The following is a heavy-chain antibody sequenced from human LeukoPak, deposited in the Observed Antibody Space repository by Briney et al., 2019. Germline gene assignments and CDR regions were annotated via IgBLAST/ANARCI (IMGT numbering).Heavy chain of an antibody. CDR1: GFTFITYA. CDR2: ISGSGGST. V-gene: IGHV3-23*01. CDR3: ARDSTGYGYEEWY. D-gene: IGHD5-18*01. J-gene: IGHJ4*02. Sequence: GGSLRLSCAASGFTFITYAMSWVRQAPGKGLEWVSAISGSGGSTYYADSVKGRFTISRDNAKNSLYLQMNSLRAEDTALYYCARDSTGYGYEEWYWGQGTLVTVSS.